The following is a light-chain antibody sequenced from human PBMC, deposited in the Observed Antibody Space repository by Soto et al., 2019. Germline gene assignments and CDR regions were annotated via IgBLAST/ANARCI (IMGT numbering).Light chain of an antibody. CDR1: SSDVGVYDF. CDR3: KSYAGSNTYV. Sequence: QSVLTQPASVSGSPGQSITISCTGTSSDVGVYDFVSWYQHHPGKAPRLIIYEVAQRPSGVHDRFSGSKSGNTASLTVSGLQAADEADYFCKSYAGSNTYVFGSGTTFTFL. CDR2: EVA. V-gene: IGLV2-8*01. J-gene: IGLJ1*01.